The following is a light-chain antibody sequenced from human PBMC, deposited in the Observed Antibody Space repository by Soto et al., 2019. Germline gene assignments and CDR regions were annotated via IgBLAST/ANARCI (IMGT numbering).Light chain of an antibody. Sequence: QSALTQPASVSGSPGQSITVSCSGTSSDVAFYNFVSWYQQHPGKAPKLMIYDVTTRPSGVSSRFFGSKSGNTASLTISGLQAEDEADYYCSSYTNSSTPSDVFGTGTKLTVL. CDR3: SSYTNSSTPSDV. J-gene: IGLJ1*01. CDR2: DVT. V-gene: IGLV2-14*01. CDR1: SSDVAFYNF.